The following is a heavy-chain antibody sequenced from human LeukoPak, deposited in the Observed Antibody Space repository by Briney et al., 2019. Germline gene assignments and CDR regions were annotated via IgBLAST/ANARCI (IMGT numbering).Heavy chain of an antibody. CDR3: ARQGGTGTTRNWFDP. J-gene: IGHJ5*02. CDR2: IYPSDSDT. Sequence: GESLKISCKGSGYSFTNYWIGWVRQMSGKGLEWMGIIYPSDSDTRYSPSFQGQVTISADKSISTAYLQWSSLKASDTAMYYCARQGGTGTTRNWFDPWGQGTLVAVSS. CDR1: GYSFTNYW. D-gene: IGHD1-7*01. V-gene: IGHV5-51*01.